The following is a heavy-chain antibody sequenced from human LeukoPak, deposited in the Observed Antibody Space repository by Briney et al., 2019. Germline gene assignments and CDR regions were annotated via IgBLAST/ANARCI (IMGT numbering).Heavy chain of an antibody. CDR3: ASSTDILTAIDY. CDR2: INHSGST. D-gene: IGHD3-9*01. V-gene: IGHV4-34*01. CDR1: GGSFSGYY. Sequence: PSETLSLTCADYGGSFSGYYWSWIRHPPGKGLEWIGEINHSGSTNYNPSLKSRVTISVDTSKNQFSLKLSSVTAADTAVYYCASSTDILTAIDYWGQGTLVTVSS. J-gene: IGHJ4*02.